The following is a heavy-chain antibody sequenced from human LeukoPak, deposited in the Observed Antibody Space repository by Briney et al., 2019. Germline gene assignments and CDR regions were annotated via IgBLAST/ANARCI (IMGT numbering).Heavy chain of an antibody. V-gene: IGHV1-69*05. D-gene: IGHD2-2*01. J-gene: IGHJ6*03. CDR2: IIPIFGTA. CDR3: AREVPAANYYYYMDV. Sequence: GASVKVSCKASGGTFSSYAISWVRQAPGQGLEWMGGIIPIFGTANYAQKFQGRVTITTDESTSTAYMELSSLGSEDTAVYYCAREVPAANYYYYMDVWGKGTTVTVSS. CDR1: GGTFSSYA.